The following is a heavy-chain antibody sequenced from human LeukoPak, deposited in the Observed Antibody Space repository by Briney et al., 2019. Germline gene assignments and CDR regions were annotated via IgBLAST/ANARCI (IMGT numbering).Heavy chain of an antibody. CDR1: GGTFSGYA. V-gene: IGHV1-69*04. Sequence: SVKVSCKASGGTFSGYAISWVRQAPGQGLEWMGRIIPILGIANYAQKFQGRVTITADESTSTAYMELSSPRSEDTAVYYCARVGLYGSGSYYNDWGQGTLVTVSS. J-gene: IGHJ4*02. D-gene: IGHD3-10*01. CDR2: IIPILGIA. CDR3: ARVGLYGSGSYYND.